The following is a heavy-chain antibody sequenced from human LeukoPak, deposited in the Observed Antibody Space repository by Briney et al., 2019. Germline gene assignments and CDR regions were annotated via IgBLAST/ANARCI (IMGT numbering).Heavy chain of an antibody. CDR3: ARDQGLTAPPPYGLDV. J-gene: IGHJ6*02. CDR1: GGTFSTSA. V-gene: IGHV1-69*04. Sequence: SVKVSFKTSGGTFSTSAITWVRQAPGQGLEWMGRIIPVLNITTYAQRFQGRVTITADTSTSTVYMELSSLRSEETAVYYCARDQGLTAPPPYGLDVWGQGTTVIVSS. D-gene: IGHD5-18*01. CDR2: IIPVLNIT.